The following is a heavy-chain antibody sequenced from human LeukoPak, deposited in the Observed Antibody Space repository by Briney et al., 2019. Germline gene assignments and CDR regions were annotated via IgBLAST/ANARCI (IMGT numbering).Heavy chain of an antibody. J-gene: IGHJ3*02. CDR3: ARGRVVTAISDAFDI. Sequence: SQTLSLTCTVSGGSVSSGDYYWSWIRQPPGKGLEWIGYIYYSGSTYYNPSLKSRVTISVDTSKNQFSLKLSSVTAADTAVYYCARGRVVTAISDAFDIWGQGTMVTVSS. D-gene: IGHD2-21*02. CDR1: GGSVSSGDYY. CDR2: IYYSGST. V-gene: IGHV4-30-4*01.